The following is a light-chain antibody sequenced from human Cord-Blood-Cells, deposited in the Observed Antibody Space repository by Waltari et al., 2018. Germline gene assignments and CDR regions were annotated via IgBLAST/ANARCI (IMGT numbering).Light chain of an antibody. CDR2: EGS. Sequence: QSALTQPASVSGSPGQSITISCTGTSSDVGSYNLVSWYQQHPGNAPKLMIYEGSKRPSGVSNRFAGSKSGNTASLTISGLQAEDEADYYCCSYAGSSTFDVVFGGGTKLTVL. J-gene: IGLJ2*01. V-gene: IGLV2-23*03. CDR3: CSYAGSSTFDVV. CDR1: SSDVGSYNL.